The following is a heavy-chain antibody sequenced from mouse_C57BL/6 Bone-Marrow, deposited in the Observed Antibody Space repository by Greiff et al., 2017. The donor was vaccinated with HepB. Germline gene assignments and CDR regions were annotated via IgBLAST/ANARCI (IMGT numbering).Heavy chain of an antibody. D-gene: IGHD1-1*01. J-gene: IGHJ1*03. Sequence: VQLQQPGAELVKPGASVKMSCKASGYTFTSYWITWVKQRPGQGLEWIGDIYPGSGSTNCNEKFKSKATLTVDTSSSTAYMQLSSLTSEDSAVYYCARSYYYGSSPYWYFDVWGTGTTVTVSS. CDR1: GYTFTSYW. CDR3: ARSYYYGSSPYWYFDV. V-gene: IGHV1-55*01. CDR2: IYPGSGST.